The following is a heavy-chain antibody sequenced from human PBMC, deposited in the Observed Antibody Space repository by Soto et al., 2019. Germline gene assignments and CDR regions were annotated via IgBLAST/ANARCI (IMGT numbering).Heavy chain of an antibody. J-gene: IGHJ5*02. CDR1: GYTFTSYG. CDR2: ISAYNGNT. D-gene: IGHD6-13*01. V-gene: IGHV1-18*01. CDR3: ARIGYSSSWYGWFDP. Sequence: ASVKVSCKASGYTFTSYGISWVRQAPGQGLEWMGWISAYNGNTNYAQKLQGRVTMTTDTSTSTAYMELGSLRSDDTAVYYCARIGYSSSWYGWFDPWGQGTLVTVSS.